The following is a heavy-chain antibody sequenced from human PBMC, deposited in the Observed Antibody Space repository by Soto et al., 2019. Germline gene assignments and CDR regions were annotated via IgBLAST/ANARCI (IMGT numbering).Heavy chain of an antibody. CDR2: IIPIFGTA. CDR1: GGTFSSYA. J-gene: IGHJ3*02. CDR3: ARATLSGSYYEGAFDI. Sequence: QVQLVQSGAEVKKPGSSVNVSCKASGGTFSSYAISWVRQAPGQGLEWMGGIIPIFGTANYAQKFQGRVTITADESTGTAYMELSSLRSEDTAVYYCARATLSGSYYEGAFDIWVQGTMVTVSS. D-gene: IGHD1-26*01. V-gene: IGHV1-69*01.